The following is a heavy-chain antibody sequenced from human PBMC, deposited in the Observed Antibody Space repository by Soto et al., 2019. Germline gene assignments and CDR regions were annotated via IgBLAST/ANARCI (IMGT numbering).Heavy chain of an antibody. CDR3: AREYYYTMDV. Sequence: QVQLVESGGGLVRPGGSLRLSCEASGFTFRDYYMTWFRQAPGKGLEWLSYIDSSTKYTNYADSVKGRFTISRDNAKNPLYLQRNSRRADDTAVYYCAREYYYTMDVWGQGTMVTVSS. CDR2: IDSSTKYT. V-gene: IGHV3-11*05. J-gene: IGHJ6*02. CDR1: GFTFRDYY.